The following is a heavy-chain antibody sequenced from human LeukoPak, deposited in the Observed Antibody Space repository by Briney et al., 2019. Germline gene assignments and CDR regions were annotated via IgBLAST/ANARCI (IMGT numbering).Heavy chain of an antibody. CDR3: AKAKDNYDYVSFLDY. CDR2: ISWNSGSI. Sequence: GGSLRLSCAASGFTFDDYAMHWVRQAPGKGLEWVSGISWNSGSIGYADSVKGRFTISRDNAKNSLYLQMNSLRAEDTALYYCAKAKDNYDYVSFLDYWGQGTLVTVSS. V-gene: IGHV3-9*01. CDR1: GFTFDDYA. J-gene: IGHJ4*02. D-gene: IGHD3-16*01.